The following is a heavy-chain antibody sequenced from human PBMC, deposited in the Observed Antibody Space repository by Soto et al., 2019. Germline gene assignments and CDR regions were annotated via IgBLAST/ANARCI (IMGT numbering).Heavy chain of an antibody. J-gene: IGHJ6*02. CDR1: GGTFSSYA. CDR3: ARKGGTTVNYYYYGMDV. V-gene: IGHV1-69*13. CDR2: IIPIFGTA. Sequence: ASVKVSCKASGGTFSSYAISWVRQAPGQGLEWMGGIIPIFGTANYAQKFQGRVTITADESTSTAYMELSSLRSEDTAVYYCARKGGTTVNYYYYGMDVWGQGTTVTGLL. D-gene: IGHD4-4*01.